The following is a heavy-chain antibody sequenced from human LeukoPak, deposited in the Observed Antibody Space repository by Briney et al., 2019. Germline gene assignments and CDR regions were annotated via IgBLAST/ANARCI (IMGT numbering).Heavy chain of an antibody. CDR2: IFYSGIT. CDR1: GGSISSYY. Sequence: PSETLSLTCTVSGGSISSYYWSLIRQPPGKGLEWIGYIFYSGITNYNPSLSLKSRVTISVDTSKNQFSLKLSSVTAADTAVYYCATGSGSYYKPFDYWGQGTLVTVSS. CDR3: ATGSGSYYKPFDY. V-gene: IGHV4-59*08. D-gene: IGHD3-10*01. J-gene: IGHJ4*02.